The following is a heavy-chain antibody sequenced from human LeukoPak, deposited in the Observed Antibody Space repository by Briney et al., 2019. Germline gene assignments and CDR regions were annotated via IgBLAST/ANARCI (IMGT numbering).Heavy chain of an antibody. Sequence: GGSLRLSCAASGFTVSSSYMSWVRQAPGKGPEWVSVLYGDGTTYYVDSVKGRFTISRDNSKNTVYLQMNSLRAEDTAVYYCARASYSGWTASHDSWGQGTLVTVSS. V-gene: IGHV3-66*01. CDR3: ARASYSGWTASHDS. CDR2: LYGDGTT. J-gene: IGHJ5*01. CDR1: GFTVSSSY. D-gene: IGHD6-25*01.